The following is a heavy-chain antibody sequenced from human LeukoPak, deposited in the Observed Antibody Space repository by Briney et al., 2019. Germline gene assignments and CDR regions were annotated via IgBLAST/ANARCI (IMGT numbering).Heavy chain of an antibody. J-gene: IGHJ4*02. V-gene: IGHV4-39*01. CDR3: ASAGYDYGDLNFDY. CDR2: IYYSGST. D-gene: IGHD4-17*01. CDR1: GGSISSGSYY. Sequence: PSETLSLTCTVSGGSISSGSYYWGWIRQPPGKGLEWIGSIYYSGSTYYNPSLKSRVTISVDTSKNQFSLKLSSVTAADTAVYYCASAGYDYGDLNFDYWGQGTLVTVSS.